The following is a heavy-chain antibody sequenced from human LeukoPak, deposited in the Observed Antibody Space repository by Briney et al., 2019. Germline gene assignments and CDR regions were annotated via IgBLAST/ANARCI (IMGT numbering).Heavy chain of an antibody. CDR3: ARTRYCSGGSCRLLGY. Sequence: AGGSLRLSCAASGFTFSSYSMNWVRQAPGKGLEWVSSISSSSSYIYYADSVKGRFTISRDNAKNSLYLQMNSLRAEDTAVYYCARTRYCSGGSCRLLGYWGQGTLVTVSS. J-gene: IGHJ4*02. CDR2: ISSSSSYI. D-gene: IGHD2-15*01. V-gene: IGHV3-21*01. CDR1: GFTFSSYS.